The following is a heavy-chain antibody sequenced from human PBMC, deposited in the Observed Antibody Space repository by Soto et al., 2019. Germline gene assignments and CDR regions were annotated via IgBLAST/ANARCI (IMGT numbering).Heavy chain of an antibody. CDR2: IIPIFGTA. CDR3: ARALNYSDYYYYYGMDV. D-gene: IGHD1-7*01. Sequence: QVQLVHSWSEVKKPGSSVKVSCKASGGTFSSYAISWVRQAPGQGLEWMGWIIPIFGTANYAQKFQGRVTITADESTSTAYMELSSLRSEDTAVYYCARALNYSDYYYYYGMDVWCQGSTVTVSS. J-gene: IGHJ6*02. CDR1: GGTFSSYA. V-gene: IGHV1-69*01.